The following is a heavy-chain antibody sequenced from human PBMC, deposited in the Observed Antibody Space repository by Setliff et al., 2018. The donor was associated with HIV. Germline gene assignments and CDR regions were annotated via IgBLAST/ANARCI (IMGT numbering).Heavy chain of an antibody. D-gene: IGHD3-22*01. J-gene: IGHJ4*03. V-gene: IGHV3-30*04. CDR1: GFTFGNFA. CDR3: AKSSLIVVVGTDYFDS. Sequence: PGESLKISCAASGFTFGNFAMHWVRQAPGKGLEWVAVISSDGSNDYYVDSVRGRFTISRDNDRNTLNLRMDRLRADDTAVYYCAKSSLIVVVGTDYFDSWVPETLLVTVSS. CDR2: ISSDGSND.